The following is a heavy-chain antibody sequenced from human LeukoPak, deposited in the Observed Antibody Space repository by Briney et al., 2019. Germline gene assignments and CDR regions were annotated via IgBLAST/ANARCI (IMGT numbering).Heavy chain of an antibody. CDR2: ISGSGAST. V-gene: IGHV3-23*01. J-gene: IGHJ4*02. Sequence: GGSLRLSCLTSGFTLSTNAMSWLRQAPGKGLEWISGISGSGASTYYADSVKGRFTISRDDSRNTLYLQMNSLRGDDTAVYRCAKDVGKWESLHFFDYWGQGTLVTVSS. D-gene: IGHD1-26*01. CDR1: GFTLSTNA. CDR3: AKDVGKWESLHFFDY.